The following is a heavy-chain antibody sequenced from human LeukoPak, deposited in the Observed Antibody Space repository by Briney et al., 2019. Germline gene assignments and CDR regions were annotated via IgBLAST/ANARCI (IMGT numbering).Heavy chain of an antibody. J-gene: IGHJ3*01. CDR1: GSTFSSIS. CDR3: ARDPYRVCTVTLRAFDF. CDR2: IICNSGNN. Sequence: PGGPLVTSCVASGSTFSSISFNGCRQPPGKGGGGCPTIICNSGNNYYPASVKGRFTNSRHHDKKPLYLQMNSLRAEDTAVYYCARDPYRVCTVTLRAFDFWGQGTMVSVSS. V-gene: IGHV3-21*01. D-gene: IGHD5/OR15-5a*01.